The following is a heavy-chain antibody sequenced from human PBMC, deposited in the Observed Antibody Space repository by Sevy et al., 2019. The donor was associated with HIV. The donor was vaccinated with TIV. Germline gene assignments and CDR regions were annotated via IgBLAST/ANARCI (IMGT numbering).Heavy chain of an antibody. V-gene: IGHV4-31*03. D-gene: IGHD2-15*01. J-gene: IGHJ3*02. CDR1: GGSISSGGYY. CDR2: IYYSWST. Sequence: SETLSLTCTVSGGSISSGGYYWSWIRQHPGKGLEWIGYIYYSWSTYYDPSLKSRVTISVDTSKNQFSLKLSSVTAADTAVYYCARANPGGYCSGGSCYGGAFDIWGQGTMVTVSS. CDR3: ARANPGGYCSGGSCYGGAFDI.